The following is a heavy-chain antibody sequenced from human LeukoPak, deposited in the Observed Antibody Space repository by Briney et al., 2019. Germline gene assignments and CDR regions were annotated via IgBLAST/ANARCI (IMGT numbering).Heavy chain of an antibody. CDR2: VNPNSGGT. J-gene: IGHJ4*02. V-gene: IGHV1-2*02. CDR3: ARGVNYGDYEVFDL. D-gene: IGHD4-17*01. CDR1: GYTFTGYY. Sequence: ASVKVSCKASGYTFTGYYMHWVRQAPGQGLEWMGWVNPNSGGTNYAQKFQGRVTMTRDTSISTAYMELSRLRSDDTAVYYCARGVNYGDYEVFDLWGQGTLVTVSS.